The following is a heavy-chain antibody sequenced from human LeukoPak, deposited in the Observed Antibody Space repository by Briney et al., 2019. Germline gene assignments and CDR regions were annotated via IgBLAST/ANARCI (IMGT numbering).Heavy chain of an antibody. J-gene: IGHJ3*02. D-gene: IGHD3-22*01. CDR3: ARSGGISITMIVVVNPGAFDI. CDR1: GGSISSYY. Sequence: SETLSLTCTVSGGSISSYYWSWIRQPAGKGLEWIGRIYTSGSTNYNPSLKSRVTMSVDTSKNQFSLKLSSVTAADTAVYYCARSGGISITMIVVVNPGAFDIWGQGTMVTVSS. CDR2: IYTSGST. V-gene: IGHV4-4*07.